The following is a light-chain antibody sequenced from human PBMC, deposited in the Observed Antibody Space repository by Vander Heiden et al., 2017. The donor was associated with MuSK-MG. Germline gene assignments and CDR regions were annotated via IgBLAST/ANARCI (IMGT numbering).Light chain of an antibody. V-gene: IGKV1-33*01. Sequence: DIQMTQSPSSLSASVGDRVTITCQASHDIINSLNWYQQKPGKAPKLLIYDASSLETGDPSRFSGSGSGTDFTFTISSLQPEDIATYYCQQENYLPLTFGGGTKVEIK. CDR3: QQENYLPLT. J-gene: IGKJ4*01. CDR2: DAS. CDR1: HDIINS.